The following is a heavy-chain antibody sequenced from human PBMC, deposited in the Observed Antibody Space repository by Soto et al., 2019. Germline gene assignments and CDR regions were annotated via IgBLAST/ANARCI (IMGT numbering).Heavy chain of an antibody. D-gene: IGHD2-2*01. Sequence: VASVKVSCKASGYTFTDYFIHWVRQAPGQGLEWIGWINPYSGGADLSQKFQGRVTMTRDTSISTAYMEVSSLRSDDTAVFYCAGQSCGSTSCFYDYWGPGTLVTVSS. CDR1: GYTFTDYF. CDR3: AGQSCGSTSCFYDY. J-gene: IGHJ4*02. V-gene: IGHV1-2*02. CDR2: INPYSGGA.